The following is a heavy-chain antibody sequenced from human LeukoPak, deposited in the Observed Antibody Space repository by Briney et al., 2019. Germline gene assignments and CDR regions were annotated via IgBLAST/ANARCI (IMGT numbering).Heavy chain of an antibody. CDR2: ISSGGSYT. Sequence: GGSLRLSCAASGFTFSDYYMGWIRQAPGKGLEWVSYISSGGSYTNYADSVKGRFTISRDNAENSLYLQMNGLRAEDTAVYYCARGRGVHDSHTYDYFDYWGQGSLVTVSS. CDR3: ARGRGVHDSHTYDYFDY. J-gene: IGHJ4*02. V-gene: IGHV3-11*05. D-gene: IGHD3-22*01. CDR1: GFTFSDYY.